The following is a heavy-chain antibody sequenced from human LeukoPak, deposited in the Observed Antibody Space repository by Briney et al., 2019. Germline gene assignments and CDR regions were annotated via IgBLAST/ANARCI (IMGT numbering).Heavy chain of an antibody. CDR3: ARDLNHYYGMDV. V-gene: IGHV4-39*07. J-gene: IGHJ6*02. D-gene: IGHD1-14*01. Sequence: PSETLSLTCTVSGGSISSSSYYWGWIRQPPGKGLEWIGSIYHSGSTYYNPSLKSRVTISVDRSKNQFSLKLSSVTAADTAVYYCARDLNHYYGMDVWGQGTTVTVSS. CDR1: GGSISSSSYY. CDR2: IYHSGST.